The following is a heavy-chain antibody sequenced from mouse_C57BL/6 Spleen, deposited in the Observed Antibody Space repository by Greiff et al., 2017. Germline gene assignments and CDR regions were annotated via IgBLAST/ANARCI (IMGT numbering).Heavy chain of an antibody. Sequence: ESGPGLVKPSQSLSLTCSVTGYSITSGYYWNWIRQFPGNKLEWMGYISYDGSNNYNPSLKNRISITRDTSKNQFFLKLNSVTTEDTATYYCAFTTVVAKGYFDVWGTGTTVTVSS. V-gene: IGHV3-6*01. CDR1: GYSITSGYY. D-gene: IGHD1-1*01. CDR3: AFTTVVAKGYFDV. J-gene: IGHJ1*03. CDR2: ISYDGSN.